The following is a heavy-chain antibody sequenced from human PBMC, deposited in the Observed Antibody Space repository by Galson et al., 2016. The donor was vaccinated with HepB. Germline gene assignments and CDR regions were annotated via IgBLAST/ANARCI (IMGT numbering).Heavy chain of an antibody. J-gene: IGHJ6*02. V-gene: IGHV3-11*01. D-gene: IGHD5-18*01. CDR3: ARDPDTSSKVDV. CDR1: GFSFGDHY. Sequence: SLRLSCAASGFSFGDHYMSWIRQAPGKGLESIAYISSSGTVLYYAASAQGRFTISRDNAKKSLYLQMNSLRADDTGVYYCARDPDTSSKVDVWGHGTTVTVSS. CDR2: ISSSGTVL.